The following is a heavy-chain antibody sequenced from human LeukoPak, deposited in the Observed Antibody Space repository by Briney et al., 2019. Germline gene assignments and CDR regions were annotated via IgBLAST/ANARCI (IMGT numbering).Heavy chain of an antibody. Sequence: GESLKISCXGSGYSFTSYWIGWVREMPGKGLEWMGIIYPGDSDTRYSPSFQGQVTISADKSISTAYLQWSSLKASDTAMYYCARQYYDYYDSSGYYIDYWGQGTLVTVSS. J-gene: IGHJ4*02. V-gene: IGHV5-51*01. D-gene: IGHD3-22*01. CDR2: IYPGDSDT. CDR3: ARQYYDYYDSSGYYIDY. CDR1: GYSFTSYW.